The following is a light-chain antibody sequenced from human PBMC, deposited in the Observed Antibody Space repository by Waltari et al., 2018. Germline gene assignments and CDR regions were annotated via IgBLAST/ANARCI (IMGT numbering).Light chain of an antibody. CDR3: QQYYSTPLT. CDR1: QSVLYSTNNKNY. V-gene: IGKV4-1*01. Sequence: DIVMTQSPDSLAVSLGERDPINCKSSQSVLYSTNNKNYLAWYQQKPGHPPKLLIYWASTRESGVPDRFSGSGSGTDFTLTISSLQAEDVAVYYCQQYYSTPLTFGQGTKVEIK. CDR2: WAS. J-gene: IGKJ1*01.